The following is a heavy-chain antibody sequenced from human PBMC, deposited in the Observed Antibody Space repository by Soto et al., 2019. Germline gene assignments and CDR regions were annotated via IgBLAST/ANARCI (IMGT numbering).Heavy chain of an antibody. CDR2: INAGNGNT. J-gene: IGHJ6*03. CDR1: GYTFTSYA. V-gene: IGHV1-3*01. Sequence: QVQLVQSGAEVKKPGASVKVSCKASGYTFTSYAMHWVRQAPGQRLEWMGWINAGNGNTKYSQKFQGRVTITRDTSARTAYMELSSLRSEDTAVYYCARDYGDYHYYYYYMDVWGKGTTVTVSS. CDR3: ARDYGDYHYYYYYMDV. D-gene: IGHD4-17*01.